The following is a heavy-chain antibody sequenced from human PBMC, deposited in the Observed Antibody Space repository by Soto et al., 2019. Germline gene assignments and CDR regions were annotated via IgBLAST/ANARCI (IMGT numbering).Heavy chain of an antibody. J-gene: IGHJ3*02. CDR2: ISSSSSTI. CDR3: ARVPVVAATGDAFDI. CDR1: GFTFSSYS. D-gene: IGHD2-15*01. Sequence: GGSLRLSCAASGFTFSSYSMNWVRQAPGKGLEWVSYISSSSSTIYYADSVKGRFTISRDNAKNSLYLQMNSLRAEDTAVYYCARVPVVAATGDAFDIWGQGTMVTVSS. V-gene: IGHV3-48*01.